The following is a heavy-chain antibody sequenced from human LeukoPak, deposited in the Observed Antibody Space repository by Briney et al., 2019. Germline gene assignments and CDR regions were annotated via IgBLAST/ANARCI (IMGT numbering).Heavy chain of an antibody. CDR3: AVLHCSSTSCYPSYYYYYGMDV. J-gene: IGHJ6*02. CDR1: GYTFTGYY. CDR2: INPNSGGT. V-gene: IGHV1-2*02. D-gene: IGHD2-2*01. Sequence: ASVKVSCKASGYTFTGYYMHWVRQAPGQGLEWMGWINPNSGGTNYAQKFQGSVTMTRDTSISTAYMELSRLRSDDTAVYYCAVLHCSSTSCYPSYYYYYGMDVWGQGTTVTVSS.